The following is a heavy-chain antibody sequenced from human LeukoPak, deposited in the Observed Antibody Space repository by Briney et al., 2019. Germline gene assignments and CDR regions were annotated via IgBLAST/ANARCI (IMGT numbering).Heavy chain of an antibody. Sequence: PGGSLRLSCAASGFTFSSYGMHWVRQAPGKGLEWVAFIRYDGSNKYYADSVKGRFTISRDNSKNTLYLQMNSLRAEDTAVYYCAKDRGIAAALDYWGQGTLDTVSS. V-gene: IGHV3-30*02. D-gene: IGHD6-13*01. CDR3: AKDRGIAAALDY. CDR2: IRYDGSNK. J-gene: IGHJ4*02. CDR1: GFTFSSYG.